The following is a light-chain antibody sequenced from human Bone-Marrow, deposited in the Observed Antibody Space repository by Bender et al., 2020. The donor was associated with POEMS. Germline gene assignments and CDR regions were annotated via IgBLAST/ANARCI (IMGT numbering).Light chain of an antibody. J-gene: IGLJ3*02. CDR2: GYN. Sequence: QSVLTQPPSVSGAPGQRVTISCTGSSSNTGSGYDVHWYQQLPGTAPKLLIYGYNNRPSGISNRFSGSKSGNTASLAITVLQAEDEGDYFCQSYDNSLGGWVFGGGTKLTVL. CDR3: QSYDNSLGGWV. CDR1: SSNTGSGYD. V-gene: IGLV1-40*01.